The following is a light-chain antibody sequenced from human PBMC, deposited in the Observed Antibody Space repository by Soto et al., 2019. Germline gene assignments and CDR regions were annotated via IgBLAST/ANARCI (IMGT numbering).Light chain of an antibody. CDR1: QTISSW. J-gene: IGKJ1*01. V-gene: IGKV1-5*01. CDR2: DAS. CDR3: QQYNNYPWT. Sequence: DIQMTQSPSTLSASVGDRVTITCRAGQTISSWLAWYQQKPGKAPNLLIYDASSLKSGVPSRFSGSGSGTEFTLTISSLQPDDFAIYYCQQYNNYPWTFGQGTKVDSK.